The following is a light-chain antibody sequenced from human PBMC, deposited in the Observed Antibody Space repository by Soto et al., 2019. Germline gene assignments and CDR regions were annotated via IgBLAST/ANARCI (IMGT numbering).Light chain of an antibody. CDR3: RLYTARKTK. V-gene: IGLV2-14*01. Sequence: QSALTQPASVSGSPGQSITISCTGTNSDIGTYIYVSWYQQHPGKAPKLLIYDVSNRPSGVSNRFSGSKSGNTASLTISGLQADDEADNYCRLYTARKTKFGGGTKLTVL. J-gene: IGLJ2*01. CDR1: NSDIGTYIY. CDR2: DVS.